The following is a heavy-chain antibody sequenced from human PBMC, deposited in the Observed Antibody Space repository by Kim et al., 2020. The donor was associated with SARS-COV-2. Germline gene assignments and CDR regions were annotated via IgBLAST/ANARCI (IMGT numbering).Heavy chain of an antibody. D-gene: IGHD2-15*01. CDR3: ARHHVVDPSWFHP. CDR1: GGSISSTSYY. V-gene: IGHV4-39*01. J-gene: IGHJ5*02. CDR2: IYDSGTT. Sequence: SETLSLTCTVSGGSISSTSYYWGLIRQPPGKGLEWIGTIYDSGTTYYNPPLKCRVTVPGDTNNNQFPLKLKSVTAADTFLYYCARHHVVDPSWFHPCGQGALVSVSS.